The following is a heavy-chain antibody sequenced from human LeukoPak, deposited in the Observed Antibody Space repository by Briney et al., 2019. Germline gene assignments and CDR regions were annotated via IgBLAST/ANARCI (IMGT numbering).Heavy chain of an antibody. CDR3: VRARRYSSSWSRAYYFDY. J-gene: IGHJ4*02. CDR1: GFTFDDYG. Sequence: GGSLRLSCAASGFTFDDYGMSWVRQAPGKGLEWISGVNWNGGSTGYADSVKGRFTISRDNAKNSLYLQMNSLRAEDTALYYCVRARRYSSSWSRAYYFDYWGQGTLVTVSS. V-gene: IGHV3-20*04. CDR2: VNWNGGST. D-gene: IGHD6-13*01.